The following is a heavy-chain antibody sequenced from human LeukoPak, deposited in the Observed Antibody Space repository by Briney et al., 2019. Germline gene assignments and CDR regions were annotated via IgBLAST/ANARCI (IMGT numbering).Heavy chain of an antibody. V-gene: IGHV3-21*01. J-gene: IGHJ4*02. CDR2: ISTSSSYI. CDR3: ARKTDSGGQGDY. CDR1: GFTFNRYN. D-gene: IGHD3-22*01. Sequence: PGGSLRLSCAASGFTFNRYNMNWVRRAPGKGLEWVSSISTSSSYIYYADSVRGRFTISRDNSKNTLYLQMNSLRAEDTAVYYCARKTDSGGQGDYWGPGTLVTVSS.